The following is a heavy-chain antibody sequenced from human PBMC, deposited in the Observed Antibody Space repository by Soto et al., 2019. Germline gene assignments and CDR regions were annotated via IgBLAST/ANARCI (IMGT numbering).Heavy chain of an antibody. V-gene: IGHV4-31*03. CDR1: GGSISSGGYY. CDR3: ARGQSRDKTYDFGSWFDP. Sequence: SETLSLTCTVSGGSISSGGYYWSWIRQHPGKGLEWIGYIYYSGSTHYNPSLKSRVTISVDTSKNQFSLKLSSVTAADTAVYYCARGQSRDKTYDFGSWFDPWGQGTLVTVSS. CDR2: IYYSGST. D-gene: IGHD3-3*01. J-gene: IGHJ5*02.